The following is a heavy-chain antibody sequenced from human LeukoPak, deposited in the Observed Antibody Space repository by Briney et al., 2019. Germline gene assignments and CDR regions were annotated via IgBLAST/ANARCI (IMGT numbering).Heavy chain of an antibody. CDR2: IYYSGGT. J-gene: IGHJ6*02. CDR3: ARGGAGLYYYYYYGMDV. CDR1: GGSISSYY. D-gene: IGHD1-26*01. Sequence: SETLSLTRTVSGGSISSYYWSWIRQPPGKGLEWIGYIYYSGGTNYNPSLKSRVTISVDTSKNQFSLKLSSVTAADTAVYYCARGGAGLYYYYYYGMDVWGQGTTVTVSS. V-gene: IGHV4-59*01.